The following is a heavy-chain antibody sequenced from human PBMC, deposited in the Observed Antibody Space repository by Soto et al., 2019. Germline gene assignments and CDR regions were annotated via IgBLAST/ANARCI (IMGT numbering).Heavy chain of an antibody. Sequence: SVKVSCKASGGTFSSYAISWVRQAPGQGLEWMGGIIPIFGTANYAQKFQGRVTITADESTSTAYMELSSLRSEDTAVYYCARGVVPAARPYYYYYGMDGWGQGTTVTVSS. CDR3: ARGVVPAARPYYYYYGMDG. CDR1: GGTFSSYA. V-gene: IGHV1-69*13. CDR2: IIPIFGTA. D-gene: IGHD2-2*02. J-gene: IGHJ6*02.